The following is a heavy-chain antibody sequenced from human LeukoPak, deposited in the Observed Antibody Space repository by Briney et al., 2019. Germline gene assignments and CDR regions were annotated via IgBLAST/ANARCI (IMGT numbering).Heavy chain of an antibody. V-gene: IGHV4-34*01. CDR2: INHSGST. CDR3: ARKRRRSSPVYYFDS. D-gene: IGHD3-3*01. Sequence: SETLSLTCAVSGGSFSGYYWSWIRQPPGNGLEWIGQINHSGSTNYNPSLKSRVIISLETSKTQFSLKLSSVTAADTAVYYCARKRRRSSPVYYFDSWGQGTLVTVSS. J-gene: IGHJ4*02. CDR1: GGSFSGYY.